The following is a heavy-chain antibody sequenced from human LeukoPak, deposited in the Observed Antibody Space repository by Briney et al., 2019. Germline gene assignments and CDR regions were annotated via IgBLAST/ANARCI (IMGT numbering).Heavy chain of an antibody. J-gene: IGHJ4*02. CDR1: GYSFTSYW. CDR2: IYPGDSDT. V-gene: IGHV5-51*01. CDR3: ARHVVGYCSSTSCPYFDY. Sequence: GESLKISCKGSGYSFTSYWIGRVRQMPGKGLEWMGIIYPGDSDTRYSPSFQGQVTISADKSISTAYLQWSSLKASDTAMYYCARHVVGYCSSTSCPYFDYWGQGTLVTVSS. D-gene: IGHD2-2*01.